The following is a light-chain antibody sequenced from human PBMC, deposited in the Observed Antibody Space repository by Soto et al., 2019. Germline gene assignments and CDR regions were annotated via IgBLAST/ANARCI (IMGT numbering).Light chain of an antibody. Sequence: EIVLTQSPATLSLSPGERATLSCRASQSVSSYLAWYQQKPCQAPRLLIYDASNRATGIPARFSGSGSGTDFTLTISSLDPEDFAVYYCQQRSNWLYTFGQGTKLEIK. CDR1: QSVSSY. V-gene: IGKV3-11*01. J-gene: IGKJ2*01. CDR2: DAS. CDR3: QQRSNWLYT.